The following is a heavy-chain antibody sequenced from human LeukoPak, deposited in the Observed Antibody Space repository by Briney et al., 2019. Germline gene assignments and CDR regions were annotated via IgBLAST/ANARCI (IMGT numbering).Heavy chain of an antibody. J-gene: IGHJ3*02. CDR2: IYYSGST. CDR3: ARSLKGNDAFDI. V-gene: IGHV4-59*01. Sequence: SETLSLTFTVSGGSISSYYWSGIRQPPGKGLEWIGYIYYSGSTNYNPSLKSRVTISVDTSKNQFSLKLSSVTAADTAVYYCARSLKGNDAFDIWGQGTMVTVSS. CDR1: GGSISSYY.